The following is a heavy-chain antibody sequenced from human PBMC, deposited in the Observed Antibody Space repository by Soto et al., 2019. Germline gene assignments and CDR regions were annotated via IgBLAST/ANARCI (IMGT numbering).Heavy chain of an antibody. V-gene: IGHV3-53*01. J-gene: IGHJ6*02. CDR1: GFTVSSNY. CDR2: IYSGGST. Sequence: PGGSLRLSCAASGFTVSSNYMIWVRQAPGKGLEWVSVIYSGGSTYYADSVKGRFTISRDNSKNTLYLQMNSLRAEDTAVYYCARSSYGYGMDVWGQGTTVTVSS. CDR3: ARSSYGYGMDV. D-gene: IGHD3-10*01.